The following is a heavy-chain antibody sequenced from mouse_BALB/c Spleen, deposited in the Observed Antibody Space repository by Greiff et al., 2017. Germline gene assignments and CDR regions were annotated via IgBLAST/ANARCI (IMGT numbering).Heavy chain of an antibody. V-gene: IGHV5-12-1*01. Sequence: EVKLVESGGGLVQPGGSLKLSCAASGFAFSSYDMSWVRQTPEKRLEWVAYISSGGGSTYYPDTVKGRFTISRDNAKNTLYLQMSSLKSEDTAMYYCARRGSYYGSHYYAMDYWGQGTSVTVS. J-gene: IGHJ4*01. CDR2: ISSGGGST. D-gene: IGHD1-1*01. CDR3: ARRGSYYGSHYYAMDY. CDR1: GFAFSSYD.